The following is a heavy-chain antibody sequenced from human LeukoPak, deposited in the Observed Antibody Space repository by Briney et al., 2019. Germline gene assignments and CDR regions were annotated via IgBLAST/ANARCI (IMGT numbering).Heavy chain of an antibody. CDR1: GYSFTSYW. Sequence: GESLKISCKGSGYSFTSYWIGWVRQMPGKGLEWMGIIYPGDSDTRYSPSFQGQVTISADKSISTAYLQWSSLKASDTAMYYCARHITSGWYRGDDAFDIWGLGTMVTVSS. CDR3: ARHITSGWYRGDDAFDI. V-gene: IGHV5-51*01. J-gene: IGHJ3*02. CDR2: IYPGDSDT. D-gene: IGHD6-19*01.